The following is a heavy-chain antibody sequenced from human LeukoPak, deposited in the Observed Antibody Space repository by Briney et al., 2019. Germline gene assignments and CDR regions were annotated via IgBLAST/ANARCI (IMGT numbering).Heavy chain of an antibody. V-gene: IGHV3-23*01. J-gene: IGHJ1*01. CDR3: AKDQFREGYQLPRGFQH. D-gene: IGHD2-2*01. Sequence: AGGSLRLSCAASGFTFSNYAMSWVRQAPGKGLEWVSAMSGSGGSTYYADSVKGRFTISRDNSKNTLYLQMNSLRAEDTAVYYCAKDQFREGYQLPRGFQHWGQGTLVTVSS. CDR1: GFTFSNYA. CDR2: MSGSGGST.